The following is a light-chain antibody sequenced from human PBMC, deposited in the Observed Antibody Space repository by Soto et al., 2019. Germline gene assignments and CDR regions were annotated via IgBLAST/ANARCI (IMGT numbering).Light chain of an antibody. V-gene: IGKV3-15*01. J-gene: IGKJ1*01. CDR2: CES. Sequence: IGVTQSTATLSASPGERATLACMARQSFXNKFGWFEAKSGQATRILIXCESTTATGIPERFSGSGSGRDFIITISSLQSEEFALSYCRHYYNWSTWTFGQGTKVDI. CDR3: RHYYNWSTWT. CDR1: QSFXNK.